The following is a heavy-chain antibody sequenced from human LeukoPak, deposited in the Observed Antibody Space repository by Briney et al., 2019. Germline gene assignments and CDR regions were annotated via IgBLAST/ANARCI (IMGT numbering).Heavy chain of an antibody. V-gene: IGHV4-59*01. CDR1: GGSISSYY. CDR2: IYYSGST. CDR3: ARLGYCSSTSCYGHYYYYMDV. D-gene: IGHD2-2*01. Sequence: SETLSLTCTVSGGSISSYYWSWIRQPPGKGPEWIGYIYYSGSTNYNPSLKSRVTISVDTSKNQFSLKLSSVTAADTAVYYCARLGYCSSTSCYGHYYYYMDVWGKGTTVTISS. J-gene: IGHJ6*03.